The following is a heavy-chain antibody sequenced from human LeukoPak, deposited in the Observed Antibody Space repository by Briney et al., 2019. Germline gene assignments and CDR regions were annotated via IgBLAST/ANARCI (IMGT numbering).Heavy chain of an antibody. J-gene: IGHJ5*02. D-gene: IGHD2-15*01. CDR2: IKQDGSEK. Sequence: HPGGSLRLSCAASGFTFSSYWMSWVRQAPGKGLEWVANIKQDGSEKYYVDSVKGRFTISRDNAKNSLYLQMNSLRAEDTAVYSCARGADGVSSNSRGWFDPWGQGTLVTVSS. V-gene: IGHV3-7*01. CDR1: GFTFSSYW. CDR3: ARGADGVSSNSRGWFDP.